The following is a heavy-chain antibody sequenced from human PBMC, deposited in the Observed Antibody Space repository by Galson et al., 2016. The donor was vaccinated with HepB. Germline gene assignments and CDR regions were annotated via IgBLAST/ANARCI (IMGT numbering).Heavy chain of an antibody. CDR1: GYSFTTYW. J-gene: IGHJ4*02. CDR3: ARTRYYGSGGVPDY. Sequence: QSGAEVKKPGESLRISCKGSGYSFTTYWITWVRQMPETGLEAMGRIDPSDSYTTYSPSFQGHVTISADKSISTVYLEWSSLKASDTAIYYCARTRYYGSGGVPDYWGQGTRVAVSS. CDR2: IDPSDSYT. V-gene: IGHV5-10-1*01. D-gene: IGHD3-10*01.